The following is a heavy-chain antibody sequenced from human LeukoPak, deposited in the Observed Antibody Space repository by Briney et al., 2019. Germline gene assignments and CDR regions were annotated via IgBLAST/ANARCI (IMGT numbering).Heavy chain of an antibody. V-gene: IGHV3-48*03. J-gene: IGHJ4*02. D-gene: IGHD2-2*01. CDR3: ARDCSSTSCSGFDY. CDR2: ISSSGSTI. Sequence: GGSLSLSCAASGFIFSSYEMNWVRQAPGKGLEWVSYISSSGSTIYYADSVKGRFTISRDNAKNSLYLQMNSLRAEDTAVYYCARDCSSTSCSGFDYWGQGTLVTVSS. CDR1: GFIFSSYE.